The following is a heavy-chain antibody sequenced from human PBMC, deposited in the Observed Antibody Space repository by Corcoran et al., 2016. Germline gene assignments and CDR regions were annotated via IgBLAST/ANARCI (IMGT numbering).Heavy chain of an antibody. D-gene: IGHD4-17*01. CDR3: AIYPKYGVYVGSYYYYYGMDV. CDR2: MNPNSGNT. J-gene: IGHJ6*02. Sequence: QVQLVQSGAEVKKPGASVKVSCKASGYTFTSYDINWVRQATGQGLEWMGWMNPNSGNTGYAQKFQGRVTMTRNTSISTAYMELSSLRSEDTAVYYCAIYPKYGVYVGSYYYYYGMDVWGQGTTVTVSS. V-gene: IGHV1-8*01. CDR1: GYTFTSYD.